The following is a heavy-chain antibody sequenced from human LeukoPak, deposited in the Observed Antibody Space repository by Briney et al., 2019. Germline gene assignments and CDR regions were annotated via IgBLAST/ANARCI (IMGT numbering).Heavy chain of an antibody. CDR1: RFTFSSYG. CDR3: ARAGTLWFGELTG. V-gene: IGHV3-20*01. Sequence: PGGSLRLSCAASRFTFSSYGMHWVRQAPGKGLEWVSGINWNGGSTGYADSVKVRFTISRDNAKNSLYLQMNSLRAEDTALYHCARAGTLWFGELTGWGQGTLVTVS. J-gene: IGHJ4*02. D-gene: IGHD3-10*01. CDR2: INWNGGST.